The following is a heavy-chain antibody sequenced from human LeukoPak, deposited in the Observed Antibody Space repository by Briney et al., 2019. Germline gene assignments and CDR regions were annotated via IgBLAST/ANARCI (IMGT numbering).Heavy chain of an antibody. Sequence: ASVKVSCKASGYTFATYYMHWVRQAPGQGLEWMGVINPSSGSTNYAQNFQGRVTTTRDTSTSTVYMELSSLRSEDTAMYYCAIMSRVDTGKSPFDDWGQGSLVTVSS. CDR1: GYTFATYY. J-gene: IGHJ4*02. CDR3: AIMSRVDTGKSPFDD. V-gene: IGHV1-46*01. CDR2: INPSSGST. D-gene: IGHD5-18*01.